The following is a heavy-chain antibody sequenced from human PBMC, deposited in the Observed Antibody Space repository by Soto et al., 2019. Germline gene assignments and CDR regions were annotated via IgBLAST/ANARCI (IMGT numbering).Heavy chain of an antibody. CDR1: GFTFSSYA. J-gene: IGHJ6*02. Sequence: GGSLRLSCAASGFTFSSYAMSWVRQAPGKGLEWVSAISGSGGSTYYADSVKGRFTISRDNSKNTLYLQMNSLRAEDTAVYYCAKGLKTDSSSYYNWNDNYYYYGMDVWGQGTTVTVSS. CDR2: ISGSGGST. D-gene: IGHD1-20*01. V-gene: IGHV3-23*01. CDR3: AKGLKTDSSSYYNWNDNYYYYGMDV.